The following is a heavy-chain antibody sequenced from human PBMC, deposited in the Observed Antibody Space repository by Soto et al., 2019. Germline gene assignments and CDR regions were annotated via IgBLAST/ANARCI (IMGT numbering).Heavy chain of an antibody. CDR2: INPNSGGT. CDR1: GYTFTGDY. V-gene: IGHV1-2*02. J-gene: IGHJ4*02. CDR3: AKVRSIMIKFWVVLGPLDH. D-gene: IGHD3-16*02. Sequence: ASVKVSCKASGYTFTGDYMHWVRQAPGQGREWMGWINPNSGGTNYAQKFQGRVTMTRDTCISAAYIELSRLRSDDTAVYYCAKVRSIMIKFWVVLGPLDHRGQGTPVNV.